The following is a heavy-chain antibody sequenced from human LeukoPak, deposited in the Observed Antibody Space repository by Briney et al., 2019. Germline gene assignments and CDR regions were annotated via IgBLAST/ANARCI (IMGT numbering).Heavy chain of an antibody. CDR3: ARVAPYYDSSGSDP. J-gene: IGHJ5*02. Sequence: PSETLSLTCSVSGYSISSGYYWDWIRQPPGKGLEWIGSIYHSGSTYYNPSLKSRVTISVDTSKNQFSLKLSSVTAADTAVYYCARVAPYYDSSGSDPWGQGTLVTVSS. V-gene: IGHV4-38-2*02. CDR2: IYHSGST. D-gene: IGHD3-22*01. CDR1: GYSISSGYY.